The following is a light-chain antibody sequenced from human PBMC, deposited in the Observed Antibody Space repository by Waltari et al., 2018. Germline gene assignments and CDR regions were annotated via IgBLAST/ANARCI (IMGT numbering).Light chain of an antibody. CDR1: QSLLHSDGKSY. Sequence: VMTQSPPSLSVSRGQPASISCKSSQSLLHSDGKSYLCWYVQKPGQPPQLLIYEASNRFSGVPERFSGSGSGTLFTLKISRVEAEDVGIYYCMQRIQTPVTFGGGTKVEIK. J-gene: IGKJ4*01. CDR3: MQRIQTPVT. V-gene: IGKV2D-29*01. CDR2: EAS.